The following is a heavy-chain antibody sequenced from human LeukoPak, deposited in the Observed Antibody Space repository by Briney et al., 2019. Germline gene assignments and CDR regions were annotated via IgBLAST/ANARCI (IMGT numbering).Heavy chain of an antibody. CDR2: IYYGQTI. CDR1: AASISSSSHH. CDR3: VRHDGRGGGTMGALDS. Sequence: PSETLSLTCTISAASISSSSHHWGWIRQSPGKGLEWIGSIYYGQTIYYNPSLNSRVTISVLTSKDQFTLQLNSVTAADTAVYYCVRHDGRGGGTMGALDSWGQGSLVTVSS. V-gene: IGHV4-39*01. D-gene: IGHD4-23*01. J-gene: IGHJ4*02.